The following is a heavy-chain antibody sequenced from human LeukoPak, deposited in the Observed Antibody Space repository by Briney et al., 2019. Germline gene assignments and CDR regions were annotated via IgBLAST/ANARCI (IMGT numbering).Heavy chain of an antibody. CDR1: GFTVSSNY. CDR2: IYSGGST. Sequence: GGSLRLSCAASGFTVSSNYMSWVRQAPGKGLEWVSVIYSGGSTYYAESVKGRFTISRDNSKNTLYLQMNSLRAEDTAVYYCARAPPFVDDPYYFDYWGQGTLVTVSS. D-gene: IGHD5-12*01. J-gene: IGHJ4*02. V-gene: IGHV3-53*01. CDR3: ARAPPFVDDPYYFDY.